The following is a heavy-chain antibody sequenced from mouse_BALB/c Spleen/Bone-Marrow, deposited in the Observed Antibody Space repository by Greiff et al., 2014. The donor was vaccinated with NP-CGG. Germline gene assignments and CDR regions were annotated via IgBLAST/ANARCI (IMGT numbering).Heavy chain of an antibody. D-gene: IGHD1-1*01. CDR1: GYTFTAYA. CDR3: ARNFYGSSYFDY. J-gene: IGHJ2*01. V-gene: IGHV1-67*01. CDR2: ISTYSGNT. Sequence: LVESGPELVRPGVSVKLSCKGSGYTFTAYAMHWVKRSHAKSLEWIGLISTYSGNTHYNQNFKGKATMTVDKSSSTAYMELARLTSEDSAIYYCARNFYGSSYFDYWGQGTTLTVSS.